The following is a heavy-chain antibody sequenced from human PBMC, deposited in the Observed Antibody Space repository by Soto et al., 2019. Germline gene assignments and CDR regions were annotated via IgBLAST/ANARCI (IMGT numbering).Heavy chain of an antibody. V-gene: IGHV5-51*01. CDR1: GYSFTSYW. CDR2: IYPGDSDT. Sequence: GQSLKISCKGSGYSFTSYWIGWVRQMPGKGLEWMGIIYPGDSDTGYSPSFQGQVTISADKSISTAYLQWSSLKASDTAMYYCARAYSSSWHAFDIWGQGTMVSV. J-gene: IGHJ3*02. D-gene: IGHD6-6*01. CDR3: ARAYSSSWHAFDI.